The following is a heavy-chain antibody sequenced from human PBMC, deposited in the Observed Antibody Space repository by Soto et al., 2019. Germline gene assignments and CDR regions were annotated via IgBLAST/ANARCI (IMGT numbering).Heavy chain of an antibody. Sequence: QVQLQESGPGLVKPSQTLSLTCTVSGGSINSDNDYWSWIRQHPGKGLEWIGFIYYSGNTHYNPSLKSRVTISIDTSKNQFSLKLNSVTAADTAVYYCARDGGAFDIWGQGTMVTVSS. CDR1: GGSINSDNDY. V-gene: IGHV4-31*03. CDR2: IYYSGNT. CDR3: ARDGGAFDI. J-gene: IGHJ3*02. D-gene: IGHD3-3*01.